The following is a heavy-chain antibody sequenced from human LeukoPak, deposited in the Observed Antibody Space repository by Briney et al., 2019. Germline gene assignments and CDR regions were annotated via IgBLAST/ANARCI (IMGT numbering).Heavy chain of an antibody. CDR1: GGSISSSSYY. CDR3: ASRGSGSSSY. J-gene: IGHJ4*02. V-gene: IGHV4-39*07. CDR2: IYYSGST. Sequence: PSETLSLTCTVSGGSISSSSYYWGWIRQPPGKGLEWIGSIYYSGSTYYNPSLKSRVTISVDTSKNQFSLKLSSVTAADTAVYYCASRGSGSSSYWGQGTLVTVSS. D-gene: IGHD3-22*01.